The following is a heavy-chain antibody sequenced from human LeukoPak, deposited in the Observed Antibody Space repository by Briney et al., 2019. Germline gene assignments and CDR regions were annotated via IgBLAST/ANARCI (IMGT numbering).Heavy chain of an antibody. J-gene: IGHJ4*02. Sequence: DSVKGRFTISRDNAKNSLYLQMNSLRAEDTAVYYCAKVAYGDYVFDYWGQGTLVTVSS. V-gene: IGHV3-7*04. CDR3: AKVAYGDYVFDY. D-gene: IGHD4-17*01.